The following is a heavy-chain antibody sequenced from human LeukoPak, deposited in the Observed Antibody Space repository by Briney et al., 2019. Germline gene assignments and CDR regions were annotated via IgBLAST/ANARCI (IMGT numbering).Heavy chain of an antibody. D-gene: IGHD2-15*01. V-gene: IGHV4-4*07. Sequence: PSETLSLTCTVSGGSISSYYCSWIRQPAGKGLEWIGRIYTSGSTNYNPSLKSRVTMSVDTSKNQFSLKLSSVTAADTAVYYCARWGYCSGGSCWGFDYWGQGTLVTVSS. CDR1: GGSISSYY. CDR3: ARWGYCSGGSCWGFDY. J-gene: IGHJ4*02. CDR2: IYTSGST.